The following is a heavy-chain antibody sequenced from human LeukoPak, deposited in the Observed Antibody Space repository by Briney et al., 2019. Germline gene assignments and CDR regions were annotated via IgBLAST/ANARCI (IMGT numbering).Heavy chain of an antibody. CDR2: IRSKDYGGTT. J-gene: IGHJ4*02. Sequence: GGSLRLSCAASGFTVSSNYMSWVREAPGRGGEGVGFIRSKDYGGTTGYAASVKGRFTISRDDSTSIAYLQMNSLKTEDTAVYYCTSGSGRGDYWGQGTLVTVSS. V-gene: IGHV3-49*04. D-gene: IGHD3-10*01. CDR3: TSGSGRGDY. CDR1: GFTVSSNY.